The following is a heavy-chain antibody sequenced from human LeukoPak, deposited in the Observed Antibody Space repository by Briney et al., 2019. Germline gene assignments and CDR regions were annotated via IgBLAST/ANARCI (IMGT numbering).Heavy chain of an antibody. V-gene: IGHV1-2*04. CDR3: ARGGRTRSIAINDY. CDR2: INPNSGGT. J-gene: IGHJ4*02. D-gene: IGHD3-9*01. Sequence: ASVKVSCTASGYTFTGYYMHWVRQAPGQGLEWMGWINPNSGGTNYAQKFQGWVTMTRDTSLSTAYMELSRLRSDDTAVYYCARGGRTRSIAINDYWGQRTLVTVSS. CDR1: GYTFTGYY.